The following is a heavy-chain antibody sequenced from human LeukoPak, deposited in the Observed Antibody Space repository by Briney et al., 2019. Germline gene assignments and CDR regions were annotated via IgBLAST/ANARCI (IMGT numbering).Heavy chain of an antibody. CDR3: ARGGIAVADFDY. CDR2: INHSGST. V-gene: IGHV4-34*01. Sequence: PSETLSLTCAFYGGSFSGYYWSWIRQPPGKGLEWIGEINHSGSTNYNPSLKSRVTISVDTSKNQFPLKLSSVTAADTAVYYCARGGIAVADFDYWGQGTLVTVSS. CDR1: GGSFSGYY. D-gene: IGHD6-19*01. J-gene: IGHJ4*02.